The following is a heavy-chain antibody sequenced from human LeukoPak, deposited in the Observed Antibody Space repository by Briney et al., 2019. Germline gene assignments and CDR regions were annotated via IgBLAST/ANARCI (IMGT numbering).Heavy chain of an antibody. Sequence: XXFXXXAXXXVRXAPGKGLEXVAVIXYDGSNTYYADSVKGRFTISRDNSKNTLYLQMNSLRAEDTAVYYCARGRNDYVWGSYLNWFDPWGQGTLVTVSS. J-gene: IGHJ5*02. V-gene: IGHV3-30*04. CDR3: ARGRNDYVWGSYLNWFDP. CDR2: IXYDGSNT. D-gene: IGHD3-16*02. CDR1: XXFXXXA.